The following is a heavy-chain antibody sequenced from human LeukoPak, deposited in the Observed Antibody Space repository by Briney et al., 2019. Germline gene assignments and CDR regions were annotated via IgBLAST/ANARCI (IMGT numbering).Heavy chain of an antibody. J-gene: IGHJ5*01. CDR3: ARDGASYGSNWFDS. V-gene: IGHV4-61*02. Sequence: PSETLSLTCTVSGGSISSGTHYWTWIRQPAGKGLEWIGRVYISGTTYYNPALKSRVTISIDTSKNQFSLKLKSVTAADTAVYFCARDGASYGSNWFDSWGQGTRVTVSS. CDR2: VYISGTT. D-gene: IGHD3-10*01. CDR1: GGSISSGTHY.